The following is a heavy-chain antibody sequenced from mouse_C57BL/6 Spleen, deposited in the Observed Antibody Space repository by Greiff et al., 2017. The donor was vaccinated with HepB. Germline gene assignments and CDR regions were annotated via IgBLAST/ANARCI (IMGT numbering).Heavy chain of an antibody. CDR2: IYPGDGDT. V-gene: IGHV1-82*01. D-gene: IGHD2-5*01. Sequence: QVQLQQSGPELVKPGASVKISCKASGYAFSSSWMNWVKQRPGKGLEWIGRIYPGDGDTNYNGKFKGKATLTADKSSSTAYMQLSSLTSEDSAVYFCARGYSNYGGDYFDYWGQGTTLTVSS. J-gene: IGHJ2*01. CDR1: GYAFSSSW. CDR3: ARGYSNYGGDYFDY.